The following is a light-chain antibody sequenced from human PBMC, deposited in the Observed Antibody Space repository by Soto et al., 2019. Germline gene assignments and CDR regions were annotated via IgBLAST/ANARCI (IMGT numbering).Light chain of an antibody. CDR1: QSITDW. V-gene: IGKV1-39*01. Sequence: DIQMTQSPSTLSASVGDSVTITCRASQSITDWLAWYQQKPGKAPKLLIYAASSLQSGVPSRFSGSGSGTDFTLTINSLQPEDFATYYCQQSYSTTRTFGQGTKVDIK. CDR2: AAS. CDR3: QQSYSTTRT. J-gene: IGKJ1*01.